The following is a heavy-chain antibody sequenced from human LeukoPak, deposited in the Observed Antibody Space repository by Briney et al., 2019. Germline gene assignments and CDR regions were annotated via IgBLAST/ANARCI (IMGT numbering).Heavy chain of an antibody. CDR1: GGTFSSYA. CDR2: IIPIFGTA. D-gene: IGHD5-12*01. Sequence: SVKVSCKASGGTFSSYAISWVRQAPGQGLEWMGGIIPIFGTANYAQKFQGRVTITADESTSTAHMELSSLRSEDTAVYYCARVGSDIVATSYFDYWGQGTLVTVSS. CDR3: ARVGSDIVATSYFDY. J-gene: IGHJ4*02. V-gene: IGHV1-69*01.